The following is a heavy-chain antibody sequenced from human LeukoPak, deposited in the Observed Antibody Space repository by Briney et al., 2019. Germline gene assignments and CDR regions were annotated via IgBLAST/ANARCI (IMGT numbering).Heavy chain of an antibody. Sequence: PGGSLRLSCAASRFTFSSYAMHWVRPAPGKGLEYVSPTRSNRGSTYYANSVKVRFTISRDNSKKTLYLQMGSLRAEDMAVYYCPRFGGNSGCFDYWGQGTLVTVSS. CDR2: TRSNRGST. CDR3: PRFGGNSGCFDY. D-gene: IGHD4-23*01. J-gene: IGHJ4*02. CDR1: RFTFSSYA. V-gene: IGHV3-64*01.